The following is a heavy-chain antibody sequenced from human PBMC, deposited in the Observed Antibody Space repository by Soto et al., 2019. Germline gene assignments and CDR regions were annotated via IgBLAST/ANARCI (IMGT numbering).Heavy chain of an antibody. D-gene: IGHD5-18*01. V-gene: IGHV3-7*01. CDR1: GFMFSAYW. CDR3: ARDFYGGYTYGPGDY. J-gene: IGHJ4*02. Sequence: PGESLNISCAASGFMFSAYWMSWVRQAPGKGLEWVANIHGDGGKIYYVDSVKGRFTISRDNAKRSLYLQMNSLRAEDTAVYYCARDFYGGYTYGPGDYWGQGALVTVSS. CDR2: IHGDGGKI.